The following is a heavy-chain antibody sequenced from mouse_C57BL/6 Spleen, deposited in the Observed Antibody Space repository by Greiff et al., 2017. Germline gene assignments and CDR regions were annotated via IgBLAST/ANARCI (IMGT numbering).Heavy chain of an antibody. CDR3: AREIYYYCSSYATY. J-gene: IGHJ3*01. CDR2: ISYDGSN. CDR1: GYSITSGYY. Sequence: DVQLQESGPGLVKPSQSLSLTCSVTGYSITSGYYWNWIRQFPGNKLEWMGYISYDGSNNYNPSLKNRISITRDTSKNQFFLKLNSVTTEDTATYYCAREIYYYCSSYATYWGQGTLVTVSA. V-gene: IGHV3-6*01. D-gene: IGHD1-1*01.